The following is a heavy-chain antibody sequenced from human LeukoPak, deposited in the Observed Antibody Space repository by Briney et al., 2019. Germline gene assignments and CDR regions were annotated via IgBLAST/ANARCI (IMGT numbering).Heavy chain of an antibody. CDR1: GGSFSGYY. J-gene: IGHJ3*02. CDR3: ARTDSSLLRPTVTTHAFDI. V-gene: IGHV4-34*01. Sequence: PSETLSLTCAVYGGSFSGYYWSWIRQPPGKGLEWIGEIDHSGRTNSNASLKSRVTLSVDMSKNQFSLRLSSVTAADTAVYYCARTDSSLLRPTVTTHAFDIWGQGTMVTVSS. CDR2: IDHSGRT. D-gene: IGHD4-17*01.